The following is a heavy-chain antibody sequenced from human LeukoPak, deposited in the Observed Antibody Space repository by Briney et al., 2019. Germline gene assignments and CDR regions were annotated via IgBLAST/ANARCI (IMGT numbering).Heavy chain of an antibody. J-gene: IGHJ5*02. D-gene: IGHD3-3*01. CDR3: ARHYWRGWFDH. V-gene: IGHV4-34*01. CDR2: INHSGST. Sequence: LQTLSLTCAVYGGSFSGYYWSWIRQPPGKGLEWIGEINHSGSTNYNPSLKSRVTISVDTSKNQFSLKLSSVTAADTAVYYCARHYWRGWFDHWGQGTLVTVSS. CDR1: GGSFSGYY.